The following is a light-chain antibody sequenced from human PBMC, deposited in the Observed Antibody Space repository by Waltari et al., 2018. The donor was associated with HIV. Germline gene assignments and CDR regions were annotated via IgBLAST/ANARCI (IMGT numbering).Light chain of an antibody. Sequence: QSVLTQPPSVPPAPGQKVSISCSRSSSNIGNHYVSWYQQFPGTAPKLLIYDNNKRPSGIPDRFSGAKSGTSATLGVTGLQTGDEADYYCGTWDSSLRAVVFGGGTKLTVL. CDR2: DNN. V-gene: IGLV1-51*01. J-gene: IGLJ2*01. CDR3: GTWDSSLRAVV. CDR1: SSNIGNHY.